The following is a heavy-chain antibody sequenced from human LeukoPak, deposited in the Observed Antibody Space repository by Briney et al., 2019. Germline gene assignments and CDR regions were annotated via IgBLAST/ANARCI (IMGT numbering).Heavy chain of an antibody. CDR1: GFTFSSYA. D-gene: IGHD4-11*01. CDR2: FSGSGGST. CDR3: AKSGLPRFDY. V-gene: IGHV3-23*01. J-gene: IGHJ4*02. Sequence: GGSLRLSCAASGFTFSSYAMSWVRQAPGKGLEWVSAFSGSGGSTYYADSVQGRFTISRDNSKNTLYLQMNSLRAEDTAVYYCAKSGLPRFDYWGQGTVVTVSS.